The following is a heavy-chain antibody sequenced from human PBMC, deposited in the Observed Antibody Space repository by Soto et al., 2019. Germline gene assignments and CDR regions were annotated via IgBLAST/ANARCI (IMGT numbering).Heavy chain of an antibody. CDR2: ISSSSSYI. D-gene: IGHD2-8*01. CDR3: ARNSQIVLMVYDAFDI. CDR1: GFTFSSYS. J-gene: IGHJ3*02. Sequence: GGSLRLSCAASGFTFSSYSMNWVRQAPGKGLEWVSSISSSSSYISYADSVKGRFTISRDNAKNSLYLQMNSLRAEDTAVYYCARNSQIVLMVYDAFDIWGQGTMVTVSS. V-gene: IGHV3-21*01.